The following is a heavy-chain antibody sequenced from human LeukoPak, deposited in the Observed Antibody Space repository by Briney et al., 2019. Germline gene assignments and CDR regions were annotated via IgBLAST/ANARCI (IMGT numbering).Heavy chain of an antibody. CDR3: ARDLSTAMAENYFDC. CDR1: GFTFSSYA. CDR2: IIPIFGTA. J-gene: IGHJ4*02. Sequence: PGGSLRLSCAASGFTFSSYAISWVRQAPGQGLEWMGGIIPIFGTANYAQKFQGRVTITADESTSTAYMELSSLRSEDTAVYYCARDLSTAMAENYFDCWGQGTLVTVSS. V-gene: IGHV1-69*01. D-gene: IGHD5-18*01.